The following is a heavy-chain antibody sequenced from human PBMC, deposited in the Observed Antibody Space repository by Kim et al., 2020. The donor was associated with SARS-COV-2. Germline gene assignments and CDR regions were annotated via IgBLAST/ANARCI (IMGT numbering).Heavy chain of an antibody. J-gene: IGHJ4*02. Sequence: IYYADSVKGRLTISRENAKNSLYMQMNGLRDEDTAVYYCAREGLARDFDYWGQGTLVTVSS. CDR2: I. D-gene: IGHD3-16*01. CDR3: AREGLARDFDY. V-gene: IGHV3-48*02.